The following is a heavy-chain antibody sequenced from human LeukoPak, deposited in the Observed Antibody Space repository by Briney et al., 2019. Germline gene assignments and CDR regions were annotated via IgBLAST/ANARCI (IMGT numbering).Heavy chain of an antibody. J-gene: IGHJ4*02. Sequence: GESLKISCKGSGYGFTSYWIGWVRQMPGKGLEWMGITYPGDSDTRYSPSFQGQVTISADKSISTAYLQWSSLKASDTAMYYCARVAPGGYYYGSGSPKPFDYWGQGTLVTVSS. CDR2: TYPGDSDT. V-gene: IGHV5-51*01. CDR1: GYGFTSYW. D-gene: IGHD3-10*01. CDR3: ARVAPGGYYYGSGSPKPFDY.